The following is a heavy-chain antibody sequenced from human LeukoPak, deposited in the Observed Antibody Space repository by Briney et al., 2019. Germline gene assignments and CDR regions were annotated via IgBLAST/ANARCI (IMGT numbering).Heavy chain of an antibody. D-gene: IGHD3-9*01. V-gene: IGHV3-21*01. CDR3: ARDRYFDWFGFDY. Sequence: GGSLRLSCAASGFTFSSYSMNWVRQAPGKGLEWVSSISSSSSYIYYADSVKGRFTISRDNAKNSLYLQMNSLRAEDTAVYYCARDRYFDWFGFDYWGQGTLVTVSS. CDR1: GFTFSSYS. J-gene: IGHJ4*02. CDR2: ISSSSSYI.